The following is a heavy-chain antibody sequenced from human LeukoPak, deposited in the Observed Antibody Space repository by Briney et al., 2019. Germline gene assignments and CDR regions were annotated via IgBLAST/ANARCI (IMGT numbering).Heavy chain of an antibody. CDR1: GYTFTGYY. D-gene: IGHD3-16*01. V-gene: IGHV1-2*06. CDR3: ARTLRGGGNNWFDP. CDR2: INPNSGGT. J-gene: IGHJ5*02. Sequence: ASVKVSCKASGYTFTGYYMHWVRQAPGQGLEWMGRINPNSGGTNYAQKFQGRVTMTRDTSISTAYMELNRLRSDDPAVYYCARTLRGGGNNWFDPWGQGTLVTVSS.